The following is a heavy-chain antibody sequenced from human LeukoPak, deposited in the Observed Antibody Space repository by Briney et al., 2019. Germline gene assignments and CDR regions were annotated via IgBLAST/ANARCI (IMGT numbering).Heavy chain of an antibody. CDR2: ISYDGSNK. V-gene: IGHV3-30-3*01. Sequence: PGGSLRLSCAASGFTFSSYAMHWVRQAPGKGLEWVAVISYDGSNKYYADSVKGRFTISRDNSKNTLYLQMNSLRAEDTAVYYCARDRLTMVRGVIGYWGQGTLVTVSS. D-gene: IGHD3-10*01. J-gene: IGHJ4*02. CDR3: ARDRLTMVRGVIGY. CDR1: GFTFSSYA.